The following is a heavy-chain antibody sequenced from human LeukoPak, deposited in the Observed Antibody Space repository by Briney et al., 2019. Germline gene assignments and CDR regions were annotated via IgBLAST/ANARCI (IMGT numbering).Heavy chain of an antibody. V-gene: IGHV3-48*03. CDR2: ISSSGSTI. D-gene: IGHD5-18*01. CDR1: GFTFSSYE. Sequence: PGGSLRLSCAASGFTFSSYEMNWVRQAPGKGLEWVSYISSSGSTIYYADSVKGRFTISRDNAKNSLYLQMNSLRAEDTAVYYCAREEPSEYSYGYFDYWVQGTLVTVSS. J-gene: IGHJ4*02. CDR3: AREEPSEYSYGYFDY.